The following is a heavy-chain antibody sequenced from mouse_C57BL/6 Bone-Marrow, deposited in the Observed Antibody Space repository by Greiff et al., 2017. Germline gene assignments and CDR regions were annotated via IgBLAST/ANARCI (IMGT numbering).Heavy chain of an antibody. CDR1: GYAFSSSW. V-gene: IGHV1-82*01. D-gene: IGHD1-1*01. Sequence: VQLQQSGPELVKPGASVKISCKASGYAFSSSWMNWVKQRPGKGLEWIGRIYPGDGDTNYNGKFKGKATLTADKSSSTAYMQLTSLSSEDSAVYFCAIYYSAHWDFDVWGTGTTVTVSS. J-gene: IGHJ1*03. CDR2: IYPGDGDT. CDR3: AIYYSAHWDFDV.